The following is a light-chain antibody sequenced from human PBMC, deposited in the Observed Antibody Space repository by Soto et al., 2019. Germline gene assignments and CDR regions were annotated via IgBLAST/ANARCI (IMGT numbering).Light chain of an antibody. V-gene: IGLV2-23*01. CDR3: CSYAGSSTPCV. CDR1: SSDVGSYNL. Sequence: QSALTQPASVSGSPGQSITISCTGNSSDVGSYNLVSWYQQHPGKAPKLMIYEGSKRPSGVSNRFSGSKSGNTASLTISGLQAEDEADYYCCSYAGSSTPCVFGTGTKVTVL. CDR2: EGS. J-gene: IGLJ1*01.